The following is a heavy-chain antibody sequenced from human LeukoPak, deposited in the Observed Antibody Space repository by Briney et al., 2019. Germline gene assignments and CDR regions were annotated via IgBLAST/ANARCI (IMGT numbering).Heavy chain of an antibody. CDR2: ISAYNGNT. J-gene: IGHJ3*02. V-gene: IGHV1-18*01. CDR1: GYTFTSYG. D-gene: IGHD3-22*01. CDR3: ARTTEYYYDSSEHHDALDI. Sequence: ASVKVSCKASGYTFTSYGISWVRQAPGQGLEWMGWISAYNGNTNYAQKLQGRVTMTTDTSTSTAYMELRSLRSDDTAVYYCARTTEYYYDSSEHHDALDIWGQGTMVTVSS.